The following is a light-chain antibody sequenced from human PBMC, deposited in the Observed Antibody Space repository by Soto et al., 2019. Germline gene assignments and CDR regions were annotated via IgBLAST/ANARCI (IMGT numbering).Light chain of an antibody. CDR1: RSDIGYNY. Sequence: QSALTQPASVSGSPGQSITISCTGSRSDIGYNYVSWYQQHPDKAPKLIIYGVIDRPSGVSDRFSGSRSGNTASLTISGLQAEDEADYYCSSHLSSTSVVFGGGTKLTVL. CDR3: SSHLSSTSVV. V-gene: IGLV2-14*03. CDR2: GVI. J-gene: IGLJ3*02.